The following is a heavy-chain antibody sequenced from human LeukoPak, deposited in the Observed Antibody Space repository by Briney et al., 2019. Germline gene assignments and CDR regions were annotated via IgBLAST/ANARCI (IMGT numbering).Heavy chain of an antibody. D-gene: IGHD2-2*01. CDR1: GFTFSSYS. V-gene: IGHV3-21*01. Sequence: PGGSLRLSCAASGFTFSSYSMNWVRQAPGKGLEWVSSISSSSSYIYHADSVKGRFTISRDNAKNSLHLQMNSLRAEDTAVSYCARDLGYCSSTSCPKYGMDVWGQGTTVTVSS. CDR2: ISSSSSYI. CDR3: ARDLGYCSSTSCPKYGMDV. J-gene: IGHJ6*02.